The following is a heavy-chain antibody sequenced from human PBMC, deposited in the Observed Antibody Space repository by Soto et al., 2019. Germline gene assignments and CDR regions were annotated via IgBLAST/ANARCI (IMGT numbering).Heavy chain of an antibody. CDR2: IDPSDSYT. V-gene: IGHV5-10-1*01. Sequence: PGESLKLSCKGSGYSFTSHWISWVRQMPGKGLEWMGRIDPSDSYTSYSPSFQGHVTISADKSISTVYLQWSSLKASDTAMYYCARGDTALSYWYFDLWGRGTLVTVSS. J-gene: IGHJ2*01. CDR1: GYSFTSHW. CDR3: ARGDTALSYWYFDL. D-gene: IGHD5-18*01.